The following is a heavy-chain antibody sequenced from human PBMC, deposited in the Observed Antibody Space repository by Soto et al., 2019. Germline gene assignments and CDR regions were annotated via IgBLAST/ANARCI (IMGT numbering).Heavy chain of an antibody. J-gene: IGHJ4*02. V-gene: IGHV2-5*02. D-gene: IGHD2-2*01. Sequence: KESGPTLVKPTQTLTLTCTVSGFSLSTTAEGVGWIRQPPGKALEWLALIYWDDDERYSPSLKSRLTITKDTTKNQVVLTMTNVDPVDTATYYCAHGSCSSADCYPNPYLDYWGQGILVSVSS. CDR1: GFSLSTTAEG. CDR2: IYWDDDE. CDR3: AHGSCSSADCYPNPYLDY.